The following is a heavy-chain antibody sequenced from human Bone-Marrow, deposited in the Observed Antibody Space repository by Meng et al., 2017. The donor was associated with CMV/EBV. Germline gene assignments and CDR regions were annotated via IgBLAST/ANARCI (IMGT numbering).Heavy chain of an antibody. Sequence: SETLSLTCTVSGYSISSGYYWGWIRQPPGKGLEWIGSIYHSGSTYYNPSLKSRVTISVDTSKNQFSLKLSSVTAADTAVYYCARVVVRGVSGYWGQGTLVTVSS. V-gene: IGHV4-38-2*02. D-gene: IGHD3-10*01. J-gene: IGHJ4*02. CDR3: ARVVVRGVSGY. CDR2: IYHSGST. CDR1: GYSISSGYY.